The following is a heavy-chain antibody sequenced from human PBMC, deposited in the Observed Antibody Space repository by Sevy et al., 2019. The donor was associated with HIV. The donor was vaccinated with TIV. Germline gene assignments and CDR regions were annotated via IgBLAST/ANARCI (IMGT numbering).Heavy chain of an antibody. CDR2: ISGSGGTS. D-gene: IGHD6-13*01. CDR3: AKSAGYSSSWYFDY. CDR1: DFTFSSYA. V-gene: IGHV3-23*01. Sequence: GGSLRLSCAASDFTFSSYAMGWVRQAPGKGLEWVSGISGSGGTSYYADSVKGRFTLSRDTSKNTLSLQMNSLRADDTAVYYCAKSAGYSSSWYFDYWGQGTLVTVSS. J-gene: IGHJ4*02.